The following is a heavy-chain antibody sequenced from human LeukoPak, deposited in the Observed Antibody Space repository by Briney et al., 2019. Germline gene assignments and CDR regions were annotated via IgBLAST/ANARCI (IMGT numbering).Heavy chain of an antibody. V-gene: IGHV3-21*01. CDR2: ISSSSSYI. Sequence: KPGGSLRLSCAASGFTLSSYGMNWVRQAPGKGLEWVSSISSSSSYIYYADSVKGRFTISRDNAKNSLYLQMNSLRAEDTAVYYCARESSDGYFDYWGQGTLVTVSS. J-gene: IGHJ4*02. CDR3: ARESSDGYFDY. CDR1: GFTLSSYG. D-gene: IGHD3-22*01.